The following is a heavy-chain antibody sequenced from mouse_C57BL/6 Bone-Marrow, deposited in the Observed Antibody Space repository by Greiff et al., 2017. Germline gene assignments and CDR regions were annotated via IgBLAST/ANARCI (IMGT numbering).Heavy chain of an antibody. V-gene: IGHV14-3*01. Sequence: VQLQQSVAELVRPGASVKLSCTASGFNIKNTYMHWVKQRPEQGLEWIGRIDPANGNTKYAPKFQGTATITADTSSNTAYLQLSSLTSEGTAIYYGASEGIYYYGKGYFDVWGTGTSVTVSS. CDR3: ASEGIYYYGKGYFDV. CDR2: IDPANGNT. J-gene: IGHJ1*03. D-gene: IGHD1-1*01. CDR1: GFNIKNTY.